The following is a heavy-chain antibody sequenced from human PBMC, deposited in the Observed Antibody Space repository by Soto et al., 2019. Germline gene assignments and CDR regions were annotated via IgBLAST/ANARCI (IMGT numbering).Heavy chain of an antibody. Sequence: QVQLMQSGAEVKKPGASVKVSCKASGDTFTDYYIHWVRQAPGQGLEWMGTVNPSGGHTTYAQSLLGRVTMSRDTSTSTLYMELTSLTSDDTAIYYCAIGGHVVVVTAALDYWGQGTLVTVSS. J-gene: IGHJ4*02. V-gene: IGHV1-46*04. CDR3: AIGGHVVVVTAALDY. D-gene: IGHD2-21*02. CDR2: VNPSGGHT. CDR1: GDTFTDYY.